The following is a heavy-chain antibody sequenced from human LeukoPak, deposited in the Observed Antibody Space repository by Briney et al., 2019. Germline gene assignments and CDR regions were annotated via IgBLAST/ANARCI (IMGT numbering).Heavy chain of an antibody. V-gene: IGHV3-23*01. D-gene: IGHD3-3*01. Sequence: GGSLRLFCAASGFSLNYYVMNWVRQAPGQGLEWVSGISGSTGSTKYADSVRGRFTISRDDSRKTLYLQMDSLRADDTALYFCAKSYGDFWSGYYDYWGQGVRVTVSS. CDR2: ISGSTGST. CDR3: AKSYGDFWSGYYDY. J-gene: IGHJ4*02. CDR1: GFSLNYYV.